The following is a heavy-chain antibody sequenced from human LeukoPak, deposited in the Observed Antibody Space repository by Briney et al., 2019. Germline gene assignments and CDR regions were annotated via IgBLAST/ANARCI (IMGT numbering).Heavy chain of an antibody. D-gene: IGHD1-26*01. Sequence: KTSETLSLTCTVSGGSISSYYWSWIRQPPGKGLEWIGYIYYSGSTNYNPSLKSRVTISVDTSKNQFSLKLSSVTAADTAVYYCARDVGRYYYYMDVWGKGTTVTVSS. CDR1: GGSISSYY. CDR2: IYYSGST. V-gene: IGHV4-59*01. CDR3: ARDVGRYYYYMDV. J-gene: IGHJ6*03.